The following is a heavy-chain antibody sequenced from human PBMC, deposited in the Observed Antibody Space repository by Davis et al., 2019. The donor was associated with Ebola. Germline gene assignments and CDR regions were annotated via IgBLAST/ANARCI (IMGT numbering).Heavy chain of an antibody. V-gene: IGHV4-39*07. CDR3: ARGSSSWYWFDP. J-gene: IGHJ5*02. CDR1: GGSISSHY. CDR2: IYYSGST. Sequence: SETLSLTCTVSGGSISSHYWSWIRQPPGKGLEWIGSIYYSGSTYYNPSLKSRVTISVDTSKNQFSLKLSSVTAADTAVYYCARGSSSWYWFDPWGQGTLVTVSS. D-gene: IGHD6-13*01.